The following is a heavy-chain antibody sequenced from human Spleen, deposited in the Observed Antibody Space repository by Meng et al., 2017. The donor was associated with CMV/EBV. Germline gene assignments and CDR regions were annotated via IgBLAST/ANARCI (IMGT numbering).Heavy chain of an antibody. CDR3: ARVLGSPYGHGDYRYYGMDV. V-gene: IGHV4-34*01. Sequence: GSLRLSCAAYGGTFNDYYWSWIRQAPGKGLEWIGQINNSGSTNYNPSLKRRVTLSVDTSKNQSSLKASSLTAADTAVYFCARVLGSPYGHGDYRYYGMDVWGQGTTVTVSS. CDR1: GGTFNDYY. CDR2: INNSGST. D-gene: IGHD3-10*01. J-gene: IGHJ6*02.